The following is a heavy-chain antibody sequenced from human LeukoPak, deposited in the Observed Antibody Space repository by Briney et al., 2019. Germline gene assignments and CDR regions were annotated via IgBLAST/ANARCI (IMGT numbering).Heavy chain of an antibody. Sequence: GGSPRLSCAASGFTFDDYAMHWVRQAPGKGLEWVSLITCDADSTYYADSVKGRFTISRDNSKNSLYLQMNSLRAEDTALYYCAKATSSWHEFDYWGQGTLVTVSS. V-gene: IGHV3-43D*04. CDR1: GFTFDDYA. CDR3: AKATSSWHEFDY. J-gene: IGHJ4*02. CDR2: ITCDADST. D-gene: IGHD6-13*01.